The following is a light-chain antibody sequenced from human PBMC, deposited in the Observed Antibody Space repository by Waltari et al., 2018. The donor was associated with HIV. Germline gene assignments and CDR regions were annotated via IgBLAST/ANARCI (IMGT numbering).Light chain of an antibody. J-gene: IGLJ2*01. CDR3: AAWDDSLSGV. CDR2: RNN. Sequence: QSVLTQPPSASGTPGQRVTISCSGGSTNNGNNNVYWYQQFPGTAPKLLIYRNNQRPSGVPDRFSGSKSGTSASLVISGLRSEDEADYYCAAWDDSLSGVFGGGTKVTVL. V-gene: IGLV1-47*01. CDR1: STNNGNNN.